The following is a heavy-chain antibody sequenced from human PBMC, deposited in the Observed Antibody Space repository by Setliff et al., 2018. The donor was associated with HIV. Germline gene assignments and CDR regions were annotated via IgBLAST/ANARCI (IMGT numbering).Heavy chain of an antibody. CDR2: IYYSGDT. CDR3: AREGGKLWFGELLYAFDI. D-gene: IGHD3-10*01. Sequence: SETLSLTCTVSGDSIGRGGYYWGWIRQHPGKGLEWIGYIYYSGDTYYNPSLKSRISMSVDTSKNQFSLKVSSVTAAGTAVYYCAREGGKLWFGELLYAFDIWGQGTMVTVSS. V-gene: IGHV4-31*03. CDR1: GDSIGRGGYY. J-gene: IGHJ3*02.